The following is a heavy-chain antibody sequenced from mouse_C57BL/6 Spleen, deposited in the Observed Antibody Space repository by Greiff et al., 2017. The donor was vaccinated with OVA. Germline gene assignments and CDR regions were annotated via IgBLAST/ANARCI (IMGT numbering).Heavy chain of an antibody. Sequence: QVQLQQSGPELVKPGASVKISCKASGYAFSSSWMNWVKQRPGQGLEWIGRIYPGDGDTNYNGKFKGKATLTADKSSSTAYMQLSSLTSEDSAVYCCARGSSGDGGYWGQGTTLTVSS. CDR2: IYPGDGDT. V-gene: IGHV1-82*01. D-gene: IGHD3-2*02. J-gene: IGHJ2*01. CDR1: GYAFSSSW. CDR3: ARGSSGDGGY.